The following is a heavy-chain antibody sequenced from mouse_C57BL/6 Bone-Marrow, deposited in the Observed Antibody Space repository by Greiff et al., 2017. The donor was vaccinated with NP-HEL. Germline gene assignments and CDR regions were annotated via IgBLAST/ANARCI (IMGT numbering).Heavy chain of an antibody. Sequence: VKLQESGAELVMPGASVKLSCKASGYTFTSYWMHWVKQRPGQGLEWIGEIDPSDSYTNYTQKFKGKSTLTVDKSSSTAYMQLSSLTSEDAAVYYCARSGKGFAYWGQGTLVTVSA. D-gene: IGHD3-2*02. CDR2: IDPSDSYT. CDR1: GYTFTSYW. CDR3: ARSGKGFAY. J-gene: IGHJ3*01. V-gene: IGHV1-69*01.